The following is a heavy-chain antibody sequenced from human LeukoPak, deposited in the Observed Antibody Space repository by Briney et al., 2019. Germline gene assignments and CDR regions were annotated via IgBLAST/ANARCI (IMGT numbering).Heavy chain of an antibody. CDR1: GGSISSYY. D-gene: IGHD3-9*01. J-gene: IGHJ3*02. Sequence: SETLSLTCTVSGGSISSYYWSWIRQPPGKGLEWMGYTNSRGSTNYNPSLKSRVTISVDTSKNQFSLKLSSVTAADTAVYYCARHLHTYDILTGFSRGDAFDIWGQGTMVTVSS. CDR2: TNSRGST. CDR3: ARHLHTYDILTGFSRGDAFDI. V-gene: IGHV4-59*08.